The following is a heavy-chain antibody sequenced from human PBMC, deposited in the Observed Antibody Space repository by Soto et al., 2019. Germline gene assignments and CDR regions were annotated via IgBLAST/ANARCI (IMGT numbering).Heavy chain of an antibody. Sequence: QVQLQESGPGLVKPSETLSLTCTVSGGSISSYYWSWIRQPPGKGLEWIGYIYYSGSTNYNPSLKSRVTISVDTSKNQFSLKLSSVTAADTAVYYCARHDEVIRYCSSTGCYGGEGWYFDLWGRGTLVTVSS. V-gene: IGHV4-59*08. CDR3: ARHDEVIRYCSSTGCYGGEGWYFDL. J-gene: IGHJ2*01. CDR1: GGSISSYY. CDR2: IYYSGST. D-gene: IGHD2-2*01.